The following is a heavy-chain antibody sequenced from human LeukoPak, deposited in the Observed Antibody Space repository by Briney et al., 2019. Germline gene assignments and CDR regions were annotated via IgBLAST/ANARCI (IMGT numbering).Heavy chain of an antibody. D-gene: IGHD3-10*01. CDR2: IDWDDDK. CDR1: GFSLSTSGMC. Sequence: SGPTLVNPTQPLTLTCTFSGFSLSTSGMCVSWIRQPPGKALEWLALIDWDDDKYYSTSLKTRLTISKDTSKNQVVLTMTNMDPVDTATYYCARITYYYGSGSYYYGWFDPWGQGTLVTVSS. V-gene: IGHV2-70*01. J-gene: IGHJ5*02. CDR3: ARITYYYGSGSYYYGWFDP.